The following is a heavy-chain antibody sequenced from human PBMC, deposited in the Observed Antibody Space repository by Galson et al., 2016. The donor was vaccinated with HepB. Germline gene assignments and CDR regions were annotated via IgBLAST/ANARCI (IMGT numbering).Heavy chain of an antibody. CDR2: IYTRESI. J-gene: IGHJ4*02. Sequence: TLSLTCTVSGASTSSGGYYWSWVRQPAGKGLEWIGRIYTRESINYNPSLRSRLTISLDTAKNQFSLQLNSVTAADTAVYYCAGHTWGTYHTFHYWGQGTLVTVSS. CDR3: AGHTWGTYHTFHY. CDR1: GASTSSGGYY. V-gene: IGHV4-61*02. D-gene: IGHD3-16*01.